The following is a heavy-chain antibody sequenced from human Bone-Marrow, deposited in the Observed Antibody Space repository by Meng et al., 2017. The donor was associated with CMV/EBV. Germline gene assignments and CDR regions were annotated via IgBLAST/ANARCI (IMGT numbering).Heavy chain of an antibody. J-gene: IGHJ5*02. Sequence: GGSLRLSCKGSGYSFTSYWIGWVRQMPGKGLEWMGIIYPGDSDTRYSPSFQGQVTISADKSISTAYLQWSSLKASDTAMYYCARQNDFWSGSNWFDPWGQGTPVTVSS. D-gene: IGHD3-3*01. CDR2: IYPGDSDT. CDR1: GYSFTSYW. V-gene: IGHV5-51*01. CDR3: ARQNDFWSGSNWFDP.